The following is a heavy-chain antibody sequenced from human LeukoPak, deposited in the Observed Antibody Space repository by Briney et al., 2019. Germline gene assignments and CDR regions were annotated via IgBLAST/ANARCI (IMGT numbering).Heavy chain of an antibody. CDR2: ISNSGTTI. CDR1: GFTFSDYY. Sequence: PGGSLRLSCAASGFTFSDYYMSWIRQAPGKGPECVSYISNSGTTISYADSVKGRFTISRDNAKNSLYLQMNSLRAEDTAVYYCARTAGTAMVIFMSIYYFDYWGQGTLVTVSS. D-gene: IGHD5-18*01. CDR3: ARTAGTAMVIFMSIYYFDY. J-gene: IGHJ4*02. V-gene: IGHV3-11*04.